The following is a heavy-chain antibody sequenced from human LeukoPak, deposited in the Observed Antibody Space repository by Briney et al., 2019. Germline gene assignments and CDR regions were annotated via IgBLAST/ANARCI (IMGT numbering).Heavy chain of an antibody. D-gene: IGHD3-10*01. CDR3: AKDSAAVYYGSGSYYSFDY. Sequence: PGGSLRLSCAASGFTFSSYEMNWVRQAPGKGLEWVSYISTSGNTRYYADSVKGRFTISRDNSKNTLYLQMNSLRAEDTAVYYCAKDSAAVYYGSGSYYSFDYWGQGTLVTVSS. V-gene: IGHV3-48*03. CDR2: ISTSGNTR. CDR1: GFTFSSYE. J-gene: IGHJ4*02.